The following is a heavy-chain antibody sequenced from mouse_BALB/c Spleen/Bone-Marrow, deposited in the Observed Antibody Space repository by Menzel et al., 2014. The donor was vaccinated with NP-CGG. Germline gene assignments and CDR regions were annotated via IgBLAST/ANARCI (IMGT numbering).Heavy chain of an antibody. Sequence: EVKLQESGGGLVQPGGSRELSCAASGFTFSSFGMHWVRQAPEKGLEWVAYISSGSSTIYYADTVKGRFTISRDNPKNTLFLQMTSLRSEDTAMYYCATGTRAMDYWGQGTSVTVSS. J-gene: IGHJ4*01. V-gene: IGHV5-17*02. CDR3: ATGTRAMDY. CDR2: ISSGSSTI. CDR1: GFTFSSFG. D-gene: IGHD4-1*01.